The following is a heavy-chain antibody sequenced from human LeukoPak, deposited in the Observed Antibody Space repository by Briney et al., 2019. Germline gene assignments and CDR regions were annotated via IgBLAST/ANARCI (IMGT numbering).Heavy chain of an antibody. V-gene: IGHV1-18*01. D-gene: IGHD6-13*01. J-gene: IGHJ4*02. CDR1: GYTFTSYG. CDR3: ARYLTGIAAAGTALGY. CDR2: ISAYNGNT. Sequence: ASVKVSCKASGYTFTSYGIRWVRQAPGQGLEWMGWISAYNGNTNYAQKLQGRATMTTDTSTSTAYMELRSLRSDDTAVYYCARYLTGIAAAGTALGYWGQGTLVTVSS.